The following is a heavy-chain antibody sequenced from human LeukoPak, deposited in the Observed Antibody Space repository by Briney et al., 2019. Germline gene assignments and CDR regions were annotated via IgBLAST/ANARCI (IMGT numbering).Heavy chain of an antibody. V-gene: IGHV3-23*01. Sequence: GGSLRLSCAGSGFSFSTYAMTWVRQAPGMGLESVSAISGSGGYTYYADSVKGRFTISRDNSRNTLYLQMNSLRAEDTAIYYCAKARQIYYYYYGMDVWGQGTTVTVSS. CDR3: AKARQIYYYYYGMDV. J-gene: IGHJ6*02. CDR1: GFSFSTYA. CDR2: ISGSGGYT.